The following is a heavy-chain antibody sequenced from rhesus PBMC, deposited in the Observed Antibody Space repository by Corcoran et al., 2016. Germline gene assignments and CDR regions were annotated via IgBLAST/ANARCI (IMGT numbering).Heavy chain of an antibody. D-gene: IGHD4-17*01. Sequence: QVQLQESGPGLVKPSATLSLTCAASGYSISSGYYWRWIRQPPGKGLEGIGYITYSGSTSYNPSLKSRVTISRDTSKNQFSLKLSSVTAADTAVYYCARGGFHDYKEMDVWGRGVLVTVSS. CDR2: ITYSGST. V-gene: IGHV4-122*02. CDR3: ARGGFHDYKEMDV. CDR1: GYSISSGYY. J-gene: IGHJ5-2*02.